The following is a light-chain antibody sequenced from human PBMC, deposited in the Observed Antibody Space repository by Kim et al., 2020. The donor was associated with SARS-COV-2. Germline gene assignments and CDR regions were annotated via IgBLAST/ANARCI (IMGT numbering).Light chain of an antibody. J-gene: IGKJ4*01. Sequence: EIVMTQSPATLSVSPGERATLSCRASQSVSNNLVWYQQKPGQAPRLLIYGASTRATGIPARFSGSGSGTEFTLTISSLQSEDFAVYYCQQYNNWPFTFGGGTKVDIK. CDR2: GAS. V-gene: IGKV3-15*01. CDR3: QQYNNWPFT. CDR1: QSVSNN.